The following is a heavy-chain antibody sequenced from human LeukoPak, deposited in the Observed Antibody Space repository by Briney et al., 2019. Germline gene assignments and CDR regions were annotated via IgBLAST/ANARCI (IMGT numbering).Heavy chain of an antibody. D-gene: IGHD3-22*01. CDR3: ARATYYYDSCGRKDAFDI. J-gene: IGHJ3*02. V-gene: IGHV4-61*02. CDR2: IYTSGST. Sequence: PSETLSLTCTVSGGSISSGSYYWSWIRQPAWKGLEWIGRIYTSGSTNYNPSLKSRVTISVDTSKNQFSLKLSSVTAADTAVYYCARATYYYDSCGRKDAFDIWGQGTMVTVSS. CDR1: GGSISSGSYY.